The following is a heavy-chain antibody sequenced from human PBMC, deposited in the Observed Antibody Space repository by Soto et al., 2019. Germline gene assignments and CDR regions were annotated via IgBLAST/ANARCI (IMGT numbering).Heavy chain of an antibody. CDR2: INAGNGDT. J-gene: IGHJ4*02. Sequence: ASVKVSCKASGYTFTSYAMHWVRQAPGQRLEWMGWINAGNGDTKYSQKFQGRVTITRDTSTSTAYMELRSLRSDDTAVYYCARDRGGGPPLDYWGQGTLVTVSS. V-gene: IGHV1-3*01. CDR1: GYTFTSYA. CDR3: ARDRGGGPPLDY. D-gene: IGHD1-26*01.